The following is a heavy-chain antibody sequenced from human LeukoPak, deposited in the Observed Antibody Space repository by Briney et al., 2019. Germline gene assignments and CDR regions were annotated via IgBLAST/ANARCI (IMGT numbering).Heavy chain of an antibody. V-gene: IGHV1-8*01. CDR3: ERGVRSFYGSGTRWFDP. J-gene: IGHJ5*02. CDR2: INPNSGNT. D-gene: IGHD3-10*01. Sequence: ASGKVSCKASGNTLTSYDINWVRKPTGQGLEWMGWINPNSGNTGNAQKFKGRVTMTRNTCISTAYMELRRLRSEGTAVYYCERGVRSFYGSGTRWFDPWGQGTLVTVSS. CDR1: GNTLTSYD.